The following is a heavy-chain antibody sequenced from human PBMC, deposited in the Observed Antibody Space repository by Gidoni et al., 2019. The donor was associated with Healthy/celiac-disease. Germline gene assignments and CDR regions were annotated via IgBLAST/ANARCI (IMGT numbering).Heavy chain of an antibody. CDR3: ARGLYYDILTGPLYNWFDP. D-gene: IGHD3-9*01. Sequence: EVQLVQSGAEVKKPGESLKISCKGSGYSFTSYWIGWVRQMPGKGLEWMGIIYPGDSDTRYSPSFQGQVTISADKSISTAYLQWSSLKASDTAMYYCARGLYYDILTGPLYNWFDPWGQGTLVTVSS. V-gene: IGHV5-51*01. CDR2: IYPGDSDT. J-gene: IGHJ5*02. CDR1: GYSFTSYW.